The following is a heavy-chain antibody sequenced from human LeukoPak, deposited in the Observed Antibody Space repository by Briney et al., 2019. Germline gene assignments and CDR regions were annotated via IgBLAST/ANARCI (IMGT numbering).Heavy chain of an antibody. CDR3: ARGTYGEYGGPAY. D-gene: IGHD4-17*01. Sequence: GGSLRLSCVASGFTFSNYCMNWVRQAPGKGLEWVSYISSSGSAMYYADSVRGRFTISRDNAENSLFLQMNSLRDEDTAVYYCARGTYGEYGGPAYWGQGTLVTVSS. CDR2: ISSSGSAM. J-gene: IGHJ4*02. CDR1: GFTFSNYC. V-gene: IGHV3-48*02.